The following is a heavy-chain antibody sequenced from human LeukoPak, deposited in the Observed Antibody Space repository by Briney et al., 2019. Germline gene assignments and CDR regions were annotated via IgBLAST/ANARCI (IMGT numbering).Heavy chain of an antibody. J-gene: IGHJ4*02. Sequence: GSLRLSCAASGFIFSDYYMSWIRQAPGKGLEWVSYISSSGTTAIYYADSVKGRFTISRDNAKNSLYLQMNSLRPEDTAVYYCARDRVGSADFWSGYYTGTFDYWGQGTLVTVSS. V-gene: IGHV3-11*04. D-gene: IGHD3-3*01. CDR3: ARDRVGSADFWSGYYTGTFDY. CDR1: GFIFSDYY. CDR2: ISSSGTTAI.